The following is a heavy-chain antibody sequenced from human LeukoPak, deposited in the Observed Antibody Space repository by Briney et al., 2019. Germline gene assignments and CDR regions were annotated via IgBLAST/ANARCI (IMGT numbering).Heavy chain of an antibody. CDR1: GFTFSTYW. D-gene: IGHD1-14*01. V-gene: IGHV3-7*01. Sequence: PGGSLRLSCAVSGFTFSTYWMSWVRQAPGKGPEWVGNIKEDGSEKYYVDSMKGRFTTSRDNAKNSLYLQMNSLRVEDTAVYYCARDSFETDIDYWGQGTLVTVSS. CDR2: IKEDGSEK. J-gene: IGHJ4*02. CDR3: ARDSFETDIDY.